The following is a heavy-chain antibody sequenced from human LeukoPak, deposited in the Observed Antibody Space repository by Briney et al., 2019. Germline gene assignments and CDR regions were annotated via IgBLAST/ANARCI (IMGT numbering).Heavy chain of an antibody. CDR3: ATAGPIAARLYYFDY. CDR1: GYTLTELS. D-gene: IGHD6-6*01. J-gene: IGHJ4*02. CDR2: FDPEDGET. V-gene: IGHV1-24*01. Sequence: ASVKVSCKVSGYTLTELSMHWVRQAPGKGLEWVGGFDPEDGETIYAQKFQGRVTMTEDTSTDTAYMELSSLRSEDTAVYYCATAGPIAARLYYFDYWGQGTLVTVSS.